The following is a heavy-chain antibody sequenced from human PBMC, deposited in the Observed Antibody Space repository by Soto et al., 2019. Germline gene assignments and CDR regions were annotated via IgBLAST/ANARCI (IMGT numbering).Heavy chain of an antibody. CDR2: IYYSGST. CDR3: ARDARLGSSSSDYNWFDP. J-gene: IGHJ5*02. D-gene: IGHD6-6*01. CDR1: GGSISSYY. V-gene: IGHV4-59*01. Sequence: SETLSLTCTVSGGSISSYYWSWIRQPPGKGLEWIGYIYYSGSTNYNPSLKSRVTISVDTSKNQFSLKLSSVTAADTAVYYCARDARLGSSSSDYNWFDPWGQGTLITVS.